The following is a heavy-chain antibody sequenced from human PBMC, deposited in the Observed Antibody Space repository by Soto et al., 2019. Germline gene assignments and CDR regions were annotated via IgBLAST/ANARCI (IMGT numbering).Heavy chain of an antibody. J-gene: IGHJ5*02. CDR1: GFTVSSNY. CDR3: AKDRGTIFDWLDP. D-gene: IGHD3-3*01. Sequence: EVQLVESGGGLVQPGGSLRLSCAASGFTVSSNYMSWVRQAPGKGLEWVSVIYSGGSTYYADSVKGRFTISRDNSKNTLYLQMSTLRAEDTAVYYCAKDRGTIFDWLDPWGQGTLVTVSS. CDR2: IYSGGST. V-gene: IGHV3-66*01.